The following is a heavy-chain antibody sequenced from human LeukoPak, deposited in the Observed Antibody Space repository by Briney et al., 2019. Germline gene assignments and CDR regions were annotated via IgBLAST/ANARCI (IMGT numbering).Heavy chain of an antibody. Sequence: GGTLRLSCAASGFTFSSYGMSWVRQAPGKGLEWVSAISGSGGSTYYADSVKGRFTISRDNSKNTLYLQMNSLRAEDTAVYYCAKSDYYYDSSGYPLFDYWGQGTLVTVSS. CDR1: GFTFSSYG. J-gene: IGHJ4*02. V-gene: IGHV3-23*01. CDR2: ISGSGGST. D-gene: IGHD3-22*01. CDR3: AKSDYYYDSSGYPLFDY.